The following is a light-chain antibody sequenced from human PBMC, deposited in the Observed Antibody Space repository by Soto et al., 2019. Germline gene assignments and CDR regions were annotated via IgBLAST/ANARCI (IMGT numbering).Light chain of an antibody. CDR3: QQTYSTQVT. CDR2: AAS. CDR1: QSISTY. V-gene: IGKV1-39*01. J-gene: IGKJ5*01. Sequence: DIQMTQSPSSLSASVGDRVTITCRASQSISTYLNWYRQKPGKAPKLLIYAASSLQSGVPSRFGGSGSGTDFTLTVSSLQPEDFATYYCQQTYSTQVTFGQGTRLEIK.